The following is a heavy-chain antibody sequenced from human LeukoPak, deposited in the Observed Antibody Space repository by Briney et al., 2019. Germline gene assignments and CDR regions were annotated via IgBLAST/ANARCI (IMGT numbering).Heavy chain of an antibody. V-gene: IGHV1-2*04. D-gene: IGHD6-19*01. CDR1: GYTFTGYY. CDR3: ASGVHSSGWYYGMDV. J-gene: IGHJ6*02. CDR2: INPNSGGT. Sequence: ASVKVSCKAPGYTFTGYYMHWVRQAPGQGLEWMGWINPNSGGTNYAQKFQGWVTMTRDTSISTAYMELSRLRSDDTAVYYCASGVHSSGWYYGMDVWGQGTTVTVSS.